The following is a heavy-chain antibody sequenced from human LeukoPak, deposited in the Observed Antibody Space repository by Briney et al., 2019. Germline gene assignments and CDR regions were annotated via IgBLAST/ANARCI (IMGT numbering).Heavy chain of an antibody. CDR3: AKDYYDSSGYSTFDY. J-gene: IGHJ4*02. CDR2: ISSSSSYI. D-gene: IGHD3-22*01. V-gene: IGHV3-21*01. CDR1: GFTFSSYS. Sequence: GSLRLSCAASGFTFSSYSMNWVRQAPGKGLEWVSSISSSSSYIYYADSVKGRFTISRDNAKNSLYLQMNSLRAEDTAVYYCAKDYYDSSGYSTFDYWGQGTLVTVSS.